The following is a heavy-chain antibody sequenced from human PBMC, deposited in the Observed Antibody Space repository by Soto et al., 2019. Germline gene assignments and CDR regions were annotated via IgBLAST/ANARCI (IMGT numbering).Heavy chain of an antibody. D-gene: IGHD3-22*01. Sequence: QVQLQESGPGLVKPSETLSLTCTVSGGYITTYYWSWIRQSPGRGLEWIGFIHYSGSTSYNPSLRSRVSISVDTSKNQISLKVFYVTAADTAVYYCARESRGNSLVVEGFDPWGQGTLVTVSS. CDR2: IHYSGST. J-gene: IGHJ5*02. V-gene: IGHV4-59*01. CDR1: GGYITTYY. CDR3: ARESRGNSLVVEGFDP.